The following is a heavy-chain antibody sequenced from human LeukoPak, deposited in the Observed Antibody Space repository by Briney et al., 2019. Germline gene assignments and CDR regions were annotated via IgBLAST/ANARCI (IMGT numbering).Heavy chain of an antibody. J-gene: IGHJ4*02. CDR2: ISGGGGNT. D-gene: IGHD3-9*01. CDR1: GFTFTYYA. CDR3: AKLDSDWLADY. V-gene: IGHV3-23*01. Sequence: GGSLRLSCAASGFTFTYYAMTWVRQAPGKGRDGVSAISGGGGNTYYADSVKGRFTVSRDSSQNTLFMQMTSLRAEDTAVYYCAKLDSDWLADYWGQGTLVTVSS.